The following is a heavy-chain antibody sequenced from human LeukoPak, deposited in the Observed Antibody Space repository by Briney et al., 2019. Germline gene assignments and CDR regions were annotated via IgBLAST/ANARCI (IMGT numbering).Heavy chain of an antibody. Sequence: GRSLRLFCAASGFTFSSYGMHWVRQAPGKGLEWVSRIDGDGSGTSYADSVKGRFTISRDTAKSTVYLQMNSLRAEDTAVYYCATVFDYWGQGTLVTVSS. CDR2: IDGDGSGT. CDR3: ATVFDY. V-gene: IGHV3-74*01. J-gene: IGHJ4*02. CDR1: GFTFSSYG.